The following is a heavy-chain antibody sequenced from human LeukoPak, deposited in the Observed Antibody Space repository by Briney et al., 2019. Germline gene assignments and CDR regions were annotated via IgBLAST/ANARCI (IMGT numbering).Heavy chain of an antibody. D-gene: IGHD4/OR15-4a*01. V-gene: IGHV3-7*01. Sequence: QPGGSLRLSCAASGFVFSNSWMGWVRLAPGKGLEWVANIKEDGSETYYVDSVKGRFTISRDNAKNSLDLQMNSLRDEDTAVYYCARRKEVQTTFDYWGQGTLVTVSS. CDR2: IKEDGSET. J-gene: IGHJ4*02. CDR1: GFVFSNSW. CDR3: ARRKEVQTTFDY.